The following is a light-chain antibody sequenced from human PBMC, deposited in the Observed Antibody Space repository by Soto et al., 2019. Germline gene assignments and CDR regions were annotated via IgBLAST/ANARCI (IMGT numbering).Light chain of an antibody. CDR3: QQRSNWPPIT. CDR2: DAS. V-gene: IGKV3-11*01. Sequence: IVLAQSPATLSFSPWASATLSCRASQSVSSYLAWYQQKPGQAPRLLIYDASNRATGIPARFSGSGSGTDFTLTISSLEPEDFAVYYCQQRSNWPPITFGQGRLLEVK. J-gene: IGKJ5*01. CDR1: QSVSSY.